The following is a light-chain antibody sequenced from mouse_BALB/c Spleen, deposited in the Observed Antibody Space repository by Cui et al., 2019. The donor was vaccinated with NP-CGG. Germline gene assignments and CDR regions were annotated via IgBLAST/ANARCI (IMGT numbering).Light chain of an antibody. J-gene: IGLJ1*01. CDR3: ALWYSNHWV. Sequence: QAVVTQEPAPTTSPGETVTLTCRSSTGAVTTSNYANWVQEKPDHLFTGLIGGTNNRAPGVPARFSGSLIGDKAALTITGALTEDEAIYFCALWYSNHWVFGGGTKLTVL. CDR1: TGAVTTSNY. CDR2: GTN. V-gene: IGLV1*01.